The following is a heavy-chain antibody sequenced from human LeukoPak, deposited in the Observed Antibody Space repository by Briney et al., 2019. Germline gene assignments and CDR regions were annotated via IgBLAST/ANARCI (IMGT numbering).Heavy chain of an antibody. CDR1: GFSFSSFS. J-gene: IGHJ4*02. Sequence: GGSLRLSCAASGFSFSSFSMNWVRQAPGKGLEWVSYISGGSSFTYYVDSVKGRFTISRDNAKNTLYLQMNSLRAEDTAVYYCARGSAVAGTGDYWGQGTLVTVSS. CDR2: ISGGSSFT. V-gene: IGHV3-21*01. CDR3: ARGSAVAGTGDY. D-gene: IGHD6-19*01.